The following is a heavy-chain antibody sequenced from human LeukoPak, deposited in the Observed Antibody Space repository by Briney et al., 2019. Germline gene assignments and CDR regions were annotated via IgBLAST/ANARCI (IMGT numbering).Heavy chain of an antibody. CDR3: ARNMDTAMVLFHYGVDV. CDR2: INHSGST. D-gene: IGHD5-18*01. J-gene: IGHJ6*02. Sequence: PSETLSLTCAVYGGSFSGYYWSWIRQPPGKGLEWIGEINHSGSTNYNPSLKSRVTISVDTSKNQFSLKLSSVTAADTAVYYCARNMDTAMVLFHYGVDVWGQGTTVTVSS. V-gene: IGHV4-34*01. CDR1: GGSFSGYY.